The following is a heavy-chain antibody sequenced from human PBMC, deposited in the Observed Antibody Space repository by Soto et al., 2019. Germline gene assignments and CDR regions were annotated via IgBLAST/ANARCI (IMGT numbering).Heavy chain of an antibody. CDR2: ISYDGSNK. CDR1: GVTFSNYG. CDR3: ANSLAVGRLWFKYSGYDFHYFDY. Sequence: GGPLRRSGAASGVTFSNYGMHWVLQGPSKGLEWVAVISYDGSNKYYADSVKGRFTISRDNSKNTLYLQMNSLRAEDTAVYYCANSLAVGRLWFKYSGYDFHYFDYWGQGTLVTVSS. D-gene: IGHD5-12*01. V-gene: IGHV3-30*18. J-gene: IGHJ4*02.